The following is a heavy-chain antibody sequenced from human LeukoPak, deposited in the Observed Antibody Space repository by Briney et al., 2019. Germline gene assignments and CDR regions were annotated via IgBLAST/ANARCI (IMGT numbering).Heavy chain of an antibody. J-gene: IGHJ4*02. Sequence: PGGSLRLSCVGSGFTFSSYSMNWVRQAPGKGLEWVSYITRTSGTIYYAGSVEGRFTISRDNARNSLYLQMNSLRAEDTAVYYCVRDPNALDYWGQGTLVTVSS. V-gene: IGHV3-48*01. CDR1: GFTFSSYS. CDR3: VRDPNALDY. CDR2: ITRTSGTI.